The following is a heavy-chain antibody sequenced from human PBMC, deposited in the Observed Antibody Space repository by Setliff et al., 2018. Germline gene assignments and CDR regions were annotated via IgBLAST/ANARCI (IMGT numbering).Heavy chain of an antibody. CDR3: ARDTYNPNWYGDRSFEY. CDR1: GYGFTSYG. CDR2: ISPYNGDT. J-gene: IGHJ4*02. D-gene: IGHD1-1*01. Sequence: ASVKVSCKASGYGFTSYGISWVRQAPGQGLEWMGWISPYNGDTSYTQKLQDRVTMATDISTSTAFMELRSLTSDDTAIYYCARDTYNPNWYGDRSFEYWGQGTLVTVSS. V-gene: IGHV1-18*01.